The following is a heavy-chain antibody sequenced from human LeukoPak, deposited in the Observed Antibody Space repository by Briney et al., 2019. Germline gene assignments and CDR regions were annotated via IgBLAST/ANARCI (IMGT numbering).Heavy chain of an antibody. Sequence: ASVKVSCKASGYTFTSYAMNWVRQAPGQGLEWMGWISAYNGNTNYAQKLQGRVTMTADTSTDTVYMELSSLRSEDTAVYYCATEGKMVRGVYTDYWGQGTLVTVSS. V-gene: IGHV1-18*01. CDR3: ATEGKMVRGVYTDY. J-gene: IGHJ4*02. CDR2: ISAYNGNT. CDR1: GYTFTSYA. D-gene: IGHD3-10*01.